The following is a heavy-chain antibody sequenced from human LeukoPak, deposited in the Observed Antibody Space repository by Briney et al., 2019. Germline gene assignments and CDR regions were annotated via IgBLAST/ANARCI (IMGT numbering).Heavy chain of an antibody. J-gene: IGHJ4*02. V-gene: IGHV3-7*01. CDR2: IKEDESAK. CDR1: GFTLSDYY. CDR3: ARAVDVADY. Sequence: GGSLRLSCAASGFTLSDYYMSWIRQAPGKGLEWVANIKEDESAKFYADSVRGRFTISRDNAKNSLYLQMNNLRVEDTAVYYCARAVDVADYWGRGTLVTVSS. D-gene: IGHD3-16*01.